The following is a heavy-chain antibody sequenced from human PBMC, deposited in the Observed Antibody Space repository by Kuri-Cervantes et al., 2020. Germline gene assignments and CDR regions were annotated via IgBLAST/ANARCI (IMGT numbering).Heavy chain of an antibody. J-gene: IGHJ3*02. CDR3: ARADPNYYGSGSLAFDI. CDR2: IYYSGST. Sequence: ESLKISCAASGFTFSSYEMNWVRQAPGKGLEWIGYIYYSGSTYYNPSLKSRVTISVDTSKNQFSLKLSSVTVADTAVYYCARADPNYYGSGSLAFDIWGQGTMVTVSS. V-gene: IGHV4-59*12. D-gene: IGHD3-10*01. CDR1: GFTFSSYE.